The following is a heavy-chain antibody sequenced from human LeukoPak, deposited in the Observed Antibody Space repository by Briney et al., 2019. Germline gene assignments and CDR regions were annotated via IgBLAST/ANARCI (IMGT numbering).Heavy chain of an antibody. CDR2: IYYSGST. Sequence: SETLSLACTGSGGSISSYYWSWIRQPPGKGLEWIGYIYYSGSTNYNPSLKSRVTISVDTSKNQFSLKLSSVTAADTAVYYCARSDGYGLVGIWGQGTMVTVSS. D-gene: IGHD3-10*01. CDR3: ARSDGYGLVGI. J-gene: IGHJ3*02. V-gene: IGHV4-59*01. CDR1: GGSISSYY.